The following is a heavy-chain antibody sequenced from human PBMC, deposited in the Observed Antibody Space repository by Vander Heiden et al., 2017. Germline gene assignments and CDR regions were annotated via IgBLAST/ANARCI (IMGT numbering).Heavy chain of an antibody. CDR1: GGSISSSSSY. J-gene: IGHJ6*02. V-gene: IGHV4-39*01. D-gene: IGHD3-10*01. Sequence: QLQLQESGPGLVKPSETLSLTCTVSGGSISSSSSYWGWIRQPPGKGLEWIGSIYYSGSTYYNPSLKSRVTISVDTSKNQFSLKLSSVTAADTAVYYCASRITMVRGFMDVWGQGTTVTVSS. CDR3: ASRITMVRGFMDV. CDR2: IYYSGST.